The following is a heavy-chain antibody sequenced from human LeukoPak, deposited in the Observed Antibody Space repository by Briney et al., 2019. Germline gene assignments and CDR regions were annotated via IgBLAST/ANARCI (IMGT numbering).Heavy chain of an antibody. Sequence: SETLSLTCTVSGGSISSYYWSWIGQPAGTALEWIGRIYTSGTITCNPSLKSRVTMSVDTSKNQFSLKLSSVTAADTAVYYCARKGGGQLVNTRRWFDPWGQGTLVTVSS. CDR3: ARKGGGQLVNTRRWFDP. CDR1: GGSISSYY. J-gene: IGHJ5*02. CDR2: IYTSGTI. D-gene: IGHD6-13*01. V-gene: IGHV4-4*07.